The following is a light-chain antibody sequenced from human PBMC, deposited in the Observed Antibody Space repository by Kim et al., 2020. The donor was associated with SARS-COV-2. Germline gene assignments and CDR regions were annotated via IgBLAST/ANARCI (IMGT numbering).Light chain of an antibody. Sequence: SASGVGRVTITCRASQGITTFLAWYQQRPGKAPKLLIYAASSLHSGVPSRFSGSGSGTHFTLTISSLQPEDFGTYYCQQADTFPFTFGQGTKLEI. V-gene: IGKV1-12*01. J-gene: IGKJ2*01. CDR1: QGITTF. CDR3: QQADTFPFT. CDR2: AAS.